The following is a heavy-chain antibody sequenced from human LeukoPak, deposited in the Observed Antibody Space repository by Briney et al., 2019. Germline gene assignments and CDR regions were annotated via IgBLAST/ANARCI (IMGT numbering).Heavy chain of an antibody. J-gene: IGHJ4*02. CDR1: GFTFSSYG. CDR2: IWYDGSNK. D-gene: IGHD6-19*01. Sequence: GGSLRLSCAASGFTFSSYGMHWVRQAPGKGLEWVAVIWYDGSNKYYADSVKGRFTISRDNSKNTLYLQMNSLRAEDTAVYYCARGLHRGSGWLDFDYWGQGTLVTVSS. CDR3: ARGLHRGSGWLDFDY. V-gene: IGHV3-33*01.